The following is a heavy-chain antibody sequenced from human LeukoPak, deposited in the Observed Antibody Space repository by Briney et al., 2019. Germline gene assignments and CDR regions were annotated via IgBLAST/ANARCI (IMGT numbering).Heavy chain of an antibody. V-gene: IGHV3-66*01. D-gene: IGHD3-10*01. CDR3: ARDRLWFGEGAFDI. J-gene: IGHJ3*02. CDR1: GFTVSSNY. CDR2: IYSGGST. Sequence: GGSLRLSCAASGFTVSSNYMSWVRQPPGKGLGWVSVIYSGGSTYYADSVKGRFTISRDNAKNTLYLQMNSLRVEDTAVYYCARDRLWFGEGAFDIWGQGTMVTVSS.